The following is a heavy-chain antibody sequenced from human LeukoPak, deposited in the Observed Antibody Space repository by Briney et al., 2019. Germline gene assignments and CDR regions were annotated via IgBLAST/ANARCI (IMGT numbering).Heavy chain of an antibody. CDR3: ARDPTTYYYDSSGYYTPSFDY. D-gene: IGHD3-22*01. Sequence: KTGGSLRLSCAASGFTFSSYSMNWVRQAPGKGLEWVSSISSSSSYIYYADSVKGRFTISRDNAKNSLYLQMNSLRAEDTAVYHCARDPTTYYYDSSGYYTPSFDYWGQGTLVTVSS. V-gene: IGHV3-21*01. CDR1: GFTFSSYS. CDR2: ISSSSSYI. J-gene: IGHJ4*02.